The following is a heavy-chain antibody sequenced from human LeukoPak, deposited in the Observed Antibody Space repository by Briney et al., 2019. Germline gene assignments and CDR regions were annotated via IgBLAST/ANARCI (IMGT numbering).Heavy chain of an antibody. CDR1: GFTLSSYW. CDR2: IKGDGTSA. J-gene: IGHJ5*02. Sequence: PGGSLRLSCAASGFTLSSYWMHWVRQAPGKGLVWVSRIKGDGTSASYADSVKGRFTSSTDNAKNTLYLQMNSLRAEDTAVHFCAKSDWFDPWGQGTLVTVSS. V-gene: IGHV3-74*01. CDR3: AKSDWFDP.